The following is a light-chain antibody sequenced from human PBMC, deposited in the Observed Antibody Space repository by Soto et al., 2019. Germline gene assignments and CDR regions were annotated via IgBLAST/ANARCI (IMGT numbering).Light chain of an antibody. CDR3: QQYMSSVT. Sequence: EIVLTQSPGSLSLSPGQRATLSCRASQSVATTFFAGYQKKPGQAPRLLIYGASKRATGIPDRFSGSGSGTDFTLIISRLEPEDFAVYYCQQYMSSVTFGQGTKVEIK. J-gene: IGKJ1*01. CDR2: GAS. V-gene: IGKV3-20*01. CDR1: QSVATTF.